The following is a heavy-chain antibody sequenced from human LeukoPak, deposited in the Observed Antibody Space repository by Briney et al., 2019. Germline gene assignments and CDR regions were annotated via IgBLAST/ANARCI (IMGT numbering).Heavy chain of an antibody. D-gene: IGHD6-13*01. J-gene: IGHJ4*02. CDR1: IHFLCAYS. Sequence: PSDPQTLLCTLWIHFLCAYSWIWLRQSRGGGGECIREDKQGGITNYNPSLKSRISMSVEASKNHFSLKLGSVTAADTAVYYCARGPRSWGSGSWPRDYFFDHWGQGTLVTVSS. CDR2: DKQGGIT. V-gene: IGHV4-34*01. CDR3: ARGPRSWGSGSWPRDYFFDH.